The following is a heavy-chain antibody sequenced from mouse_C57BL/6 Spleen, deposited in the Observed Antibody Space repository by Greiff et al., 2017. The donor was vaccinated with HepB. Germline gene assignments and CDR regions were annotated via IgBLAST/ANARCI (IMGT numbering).Heavy chain of an antibody. D-gene: IGHD2-3*01. CDR2: IRSKSNNYAT. V-gene: IGHV10-1*01. CDR1: GFSFNTYA. J-gene: IGHJ2*01. Sequence: GGGLVQPKGSLKLSCAASGFSFNTYAMNWVRQAPGKGLEWVARIRSKSNNYATYYADSVKDRFTISRDDSESMLYLQMNNLKTEDTAMYYCVRHDDAEDYFDYWGQGTTLTVSS. CDR3: VRHDDAEDYFDY.